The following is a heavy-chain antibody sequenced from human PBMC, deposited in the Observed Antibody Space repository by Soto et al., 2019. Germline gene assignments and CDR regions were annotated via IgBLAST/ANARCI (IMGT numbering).Heavy chain of an antibody. CDR3: ARVDGSGDCYSI. Sequence: QVQLQESGPGLVKPSQTLSLTCTVSGGSISSGDYYWSWIRQPPGKGLEWIGYIYYSGSTYYNPSLKSRVSISVDTSKNQFSLKLSSVTAAATAVYYCARVDGSGDCYSIWGQGTLVTVSS. D-gene: IGHD2-21*02. CDR2: IYYSGST. V-gene: IGHV4-30-4*01. J-gene: IGHJ4*02. CDR1: GGSISSGDYY.